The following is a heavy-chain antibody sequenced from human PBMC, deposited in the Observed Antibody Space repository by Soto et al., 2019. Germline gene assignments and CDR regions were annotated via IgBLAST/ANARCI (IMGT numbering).Heavy chain of an antibody. CDR1: GFTFSNAW. CDR2: IKSKTDGGTT. Sequence: PGGSLRLSCAASGFTFSNAWMNWVRQAPGKGLEWVGRIKSKTDGGTTDYAAPVKGRFTISRDDSKNTLYLQMNSLKTEDTAVYYCTTDEACGGSCYIDYWGQGTLVTVSS. CDR3: TTDEACGGSCYIDY. J-gene: IGHJ4*02. V-gene: IGHV3-15*07. D-gene: IGHD2-15*01.